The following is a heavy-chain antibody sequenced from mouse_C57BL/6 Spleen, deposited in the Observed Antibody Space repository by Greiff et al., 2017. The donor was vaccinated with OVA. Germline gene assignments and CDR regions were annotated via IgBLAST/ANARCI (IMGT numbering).Heavy chain of an antibody. J-gene: IGHJ4*01. CDR1: GYSITSGYY. CDR2: ISYDGNN. Sequence: EVKLMESGPGLVKPSQSLSLTCSATGYSITSGYYWNWIRQLPGNKLEWMGYISYDGNNNYNPSLKNQISITSDTSKNQFFLKLNSVTTEDTATYYCASYYFHYCAFDDWGQGTSVTVSS. D-gene: IGHD1-1*01. CDR3: ASYYFHYCAFDD. V-gene: IGHV3-6*01.